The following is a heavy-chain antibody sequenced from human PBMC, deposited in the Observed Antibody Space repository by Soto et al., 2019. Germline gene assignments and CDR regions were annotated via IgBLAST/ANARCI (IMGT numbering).Heavy chain of an antibody. Sequence: PGGSLRLSCVASGFSLSGYWMSWVRQAPGKGLEWVANINEDGTSTYYVDSVKGRFTISRDNAKNSLYLQMNSLRVEDTAVYYCVRDYFGPGPCWGQGTLVTVSS. CDR1: GFSLSGYW. CDR3: VRDYFGPGPC. V-gene: IGHV3-7*04. J-gene: IGHJ4*01. D-gene: IGHD3-10*01. CDR2: INEDGTST.